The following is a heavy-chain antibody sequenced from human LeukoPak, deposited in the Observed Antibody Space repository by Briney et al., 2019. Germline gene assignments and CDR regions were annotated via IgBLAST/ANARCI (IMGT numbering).Heavy chain of an antibody. Sequence: SETLSLTCTVSGGSISSYYWSWIRQPPGKGLEWIGYIYYSGSTNYNPSLKSRVTISVDTSKNQFSLKLSSVTAADTAVYYCARDHLSYDILTGDDAFDIWGQGTMVTVSS. CDR2: IYYSGST. D-gene: IGHD3-9*01. J-gene: IGHJ3*02. CDR1: GGSISSYY. V-gene: IGHV4-59*01. CDR3: ARDHLSYDILTGDDAFDI.